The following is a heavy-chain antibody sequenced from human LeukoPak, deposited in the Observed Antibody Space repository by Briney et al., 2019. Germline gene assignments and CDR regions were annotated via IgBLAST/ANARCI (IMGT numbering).Heavy chain of an antibody. D-gene: IGHD1-1*01. CDR1: GYSITSGYF. J-gene: IGHJ4*02. CDR2: IYHSWGM. V-gene: IGHV4-38-2*01. Sequence: PSETLSLTCDVSGYSITSGYFWGWIRQPPGKGLEWIATIYHSWGMYFNPSLKSRTIISLGASKNQFSLKLTSVTAADTAMYYCARNVTAGFFDYWGQGIRVTVSS. CDR3: ARNVTAGFFDY.